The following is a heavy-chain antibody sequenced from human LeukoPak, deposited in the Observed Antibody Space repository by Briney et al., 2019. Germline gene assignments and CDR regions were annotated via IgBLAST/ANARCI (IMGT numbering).Heavy chain of an antibody. CDR3: ARGSSGYYLSLDC. V-gene: IGHV4-31*03. J-gene: IGHJ4*02. D-gene: IGHD3-22*01. Sequence: KTSETLSLTCTVSGGSISSGGYYWSWIRQHPGKGLEWIGYIYYSGSTDYNPSLKSRVTISIDTSKNQFSLKLRSVTAADTAVYYCARGSSGYYLSLDCWGQGILVTVSS. CDR2: IYYSGST. CDR1: GGSISSGGYY.